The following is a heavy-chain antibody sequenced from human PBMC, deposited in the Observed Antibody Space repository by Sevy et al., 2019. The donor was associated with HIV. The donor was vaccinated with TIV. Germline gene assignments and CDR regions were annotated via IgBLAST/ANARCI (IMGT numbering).Heavy chain of an antibody. Sequence: GGSLRLSCAASGFTFAKYRMSWVRQAPGKGLEWVSTLSCGGGRINYADSVKGRFTISRDDTKNTLFLQMNSLRAEDTATYFCAGGGCTQPHDYWGQGTLVTVSS. CDR2: LSCGGGRI. CDR1: GFTFAKYR. D-gene: IGHD2-8*01. V-gene: IGHV3-23*01. J-gene: IGHJ4*02. CDR3: AGGGCTQPHDY.